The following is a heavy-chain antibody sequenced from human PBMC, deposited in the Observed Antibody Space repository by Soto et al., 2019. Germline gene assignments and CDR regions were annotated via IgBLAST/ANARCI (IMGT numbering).Heavy chain of an antibody. CDR2: INHSGST. D-gene: IGHD2-15*01. CDR1: GGSFSGYY. V-gene: IGHV4-34*01. J-gene: IGHJ4*02. CDR3: ARGVRWLSIDY. Sequence: SETLSLTCAVYGGSFSGYYWSWIRQPPGKGLEWIGEINHSGSTNYNPSLKSRVTISVDTSKNQFSLKLSSVTAADTAVYYCARGVRWLSIDYWGQGTLVTVSS.